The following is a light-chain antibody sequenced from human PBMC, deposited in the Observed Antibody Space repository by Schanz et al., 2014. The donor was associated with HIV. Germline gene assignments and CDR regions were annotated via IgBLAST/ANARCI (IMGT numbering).Light chain of an antibody. CDR1: SSDIGDNY. Sequence: QSVLTQPPSVSAAPGQKVTISCSGSSSDIGDNYVSWYQHLPGTAPKLLIYDDNKRPSGIPDRFSGSKSGASATLDITGLQTGDEADYYCGTWDSNLRVVVFGGGTKLTVL. V-gene: IGLV1-51*01. CDR3: GTWDSNLRVVV. CDR2: DDN. J-gene: IGLJ2*01.